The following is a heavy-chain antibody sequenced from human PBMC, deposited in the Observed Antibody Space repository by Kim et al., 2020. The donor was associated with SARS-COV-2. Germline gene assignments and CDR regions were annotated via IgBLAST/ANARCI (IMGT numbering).Heavy chain of an antibody. V-gene: IGHV4-34*01. D-gene: IGHD3-10*01. CDR3: AGGQDVDSGRDVGMDV. Sequence: SETLSLTCTVYGGSFNDYYWSWIRQPPGKGLEWIGEINHSGSTNYNPSLKSRVIISVDTSKNQFSLRLSSVTAADTAAYYCAGGQDVDSGRDVGMDVGG. CDR1: GGSFNDYY. J-gene: IGHJ6*02. CDR2: INHSGST.